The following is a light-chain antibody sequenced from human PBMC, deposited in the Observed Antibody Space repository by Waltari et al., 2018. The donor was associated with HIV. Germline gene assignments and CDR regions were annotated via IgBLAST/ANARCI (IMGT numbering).Light chain of an antibody. V-gene: IGLV3-1*01. J-gene: IGLJ2*01. CDR1: KSGDKS. CDR2: QDS. Sequence: SYELTQPPSVSVSPGQTASITCSGDKSGDKSACWYQQKPGQSPVLVIYQDSKRPSGIPERFSGSNSGNTATLTISGTQAMDEADYYCQAWDSSTAYVVFGGGTKLTVL. CDR3: QAWDSSTAYVV.